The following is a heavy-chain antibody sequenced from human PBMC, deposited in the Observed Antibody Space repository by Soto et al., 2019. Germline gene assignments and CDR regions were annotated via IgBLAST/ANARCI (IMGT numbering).Heavy chain of an antibody. CDR1: GGSISSSSYY. D-gene: IGHD3-9*01. V-gene: IGHV4-39*01. Sequence: TLSLTCTVSGGSISSSSYYWGWIRQPPGKGLEWIGSIYYSGSTYYNPSLKSRVTISVDTSKNQFSLKLSSVTAADTAVYYCAREAYFDILTGYYTGGKCFDPWGQGTLVTVSS. J-gene: IGHJ5*02. CDR2: IYYSGST. CDR3: AREAYFDILTGYYTGGKCFDP.